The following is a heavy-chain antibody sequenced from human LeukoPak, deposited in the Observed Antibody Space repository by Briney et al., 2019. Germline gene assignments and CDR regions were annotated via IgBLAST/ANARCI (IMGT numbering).Heavy chain of an antibody. J-gene: IGHJ5*02. D-gene: IGHD6-19*01. CDR1: GGSISSYY. Sequence: SETLSLTCTVSGGSISSYYWSWIRQPPGKGLEWIGYIYYSGSTNYNPSLKSRVTISVDTSKNQFSLKMSSVTAADTAVYYCARDSSGWNAPWGQGTLVTVSS. CDR2: IYYSGST. CDR3: ARDSSGWNAP. V-gene: IGHV4-59*01.